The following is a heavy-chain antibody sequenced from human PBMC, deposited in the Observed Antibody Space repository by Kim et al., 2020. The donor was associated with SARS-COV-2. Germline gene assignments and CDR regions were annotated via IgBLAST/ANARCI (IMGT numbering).Heavy chain of an antibody. CDR2: IYYSGST. J-gene: IGHJ5*02. V-gene: IGHV4-59*13. CDR1: GGSISSYY. Sequence: SETLSLTCTVSGGSISSYYWSWIRQPPGKGLEWIGYIYYSGSTNYNPSLKSRVTISVDTSKNQFSLKLSSVTAADTAVYYCARGPVIPAREDWFDPWGQGTMVTISS. D-gene: IGHD4-4*01. CDR3: ARGPVIPAREDWFDP.